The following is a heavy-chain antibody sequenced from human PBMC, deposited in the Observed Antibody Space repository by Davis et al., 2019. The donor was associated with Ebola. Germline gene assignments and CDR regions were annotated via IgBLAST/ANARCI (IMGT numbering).Heavy chain of an antibody. J-gene: IGHJ6*02. CDR3: ARGDFWSGDVVREMNYGMDV. CDR1: GYTFKNSA. CDR2: ISAYNGNT. Sequence: AASVKVSCKASGYTFKNSAISWVRQAPGQGLEWMGWISAYNGNTAYAQILQGRVTMTTDTSTGTAYMELSSLRSEDTAVYYCARGDFWSGDVVREMNYGMDVWGRGTTVTVSS. V-gene: IGHV1-18*01. D-gene: IGHD3-3*01.